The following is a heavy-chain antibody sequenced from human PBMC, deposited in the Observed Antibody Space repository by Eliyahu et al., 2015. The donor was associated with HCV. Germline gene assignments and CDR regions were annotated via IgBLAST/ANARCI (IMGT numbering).Heavy chain of an antibody. Sequence: QVQLQESGPGLVQPSETLSLTCPVSGGXITXXYXXWIRQPPGKGLEWIGYIHFSGSTNYNPSLRSRVTISVDTSKNQFSLKLSSVTAADTAVYYCASGGGGIAVAGTGGWFDPWGQGTLVTVSS. CDR2: IHFSGST. V-gene: IGHV4-59*01. J-gene: IGHJ5*02. CDR3: ASGGGGIAVAGTGGWFDP. CDR1: GGXITXXY. D-gene: IGHD6-19*01.